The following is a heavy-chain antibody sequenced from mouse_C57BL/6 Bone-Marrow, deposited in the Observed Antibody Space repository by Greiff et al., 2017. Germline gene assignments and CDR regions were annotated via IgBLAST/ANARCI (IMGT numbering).Heavy chain of an antibody. J-gene: IGHJ3*01. CDR1: GYTFTSYW. D-gene: IGHD1-1*01. CDR2: IYPGSGSP. Sequence: QVQLQQPGAELVKPGASVQMSCKASGYTFTSYWITWVKPRPGQGLEWIGDIYPGSGSPNYNEKFKSKATLTVDTSSSTAYMQLSSLTSEDSAVYYCARERSYYYGSSYSWFAYWGQGTLVTVSA. CDR3: ARERSYYYGSSYSWFAY. V-gene: IGHV1-55*01.